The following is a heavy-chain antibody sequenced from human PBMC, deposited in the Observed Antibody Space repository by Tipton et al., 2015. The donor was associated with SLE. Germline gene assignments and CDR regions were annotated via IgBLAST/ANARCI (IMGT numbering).Heavy chain of an antibody. Sequence: TLSLTCTVSGGSISGSSYYWGWIRQPPGKGLEWIGEINHIGSTNYNPSLKSRVTVSVDTSKNQVSLNLTSVTAADTAVYYCARGPTPPFGSGWYSFDYWGQGTLVTVSS. J-gene: IGHJ4*02. CDR2: INHIGST. V-gene: IGHV4-39*07. CDR1: GGSISGSSYY. D-gene: IGHD6-19*01. CDR3: ARGPTPPFGSGWYSFDY.